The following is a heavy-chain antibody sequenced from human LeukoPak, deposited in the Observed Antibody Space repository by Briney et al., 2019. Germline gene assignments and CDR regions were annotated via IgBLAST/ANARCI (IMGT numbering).Heavy chain of an antibody. CDR2: ISHDGSNK. J-gene: IGHJ4*02. CDR3: ARVTSGRAYYFDY. CDR1: GFTFSSYG. Sequence: GRSLRLSCAASGFTFSSYGMHWVRQAPGKGLEWVAVISHDGSNKYYADSVKGRFTISRDNSKNTLYLQMNSLRAEDTAVYYCARVTSGRAYYFDYWGQGTLVTVSS. D-gene: IGHD6-19*01. V-gene: IGHV3-30*03.